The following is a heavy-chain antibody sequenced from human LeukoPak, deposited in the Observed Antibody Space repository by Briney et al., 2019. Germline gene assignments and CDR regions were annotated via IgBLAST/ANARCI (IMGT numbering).Heavy chain of an antibody. CDR2: ISSSGST. J-gene: IGHJ6*03. D-gene: IGHD6-13*01. Sequence: SQTLSLTCTVSGDSISSGDYYWSWIRQPAGKGLEWIGRISSSGSTNYNPSLKSRVTISVDTSKNQFSLKLSSVTAADTAVYYCARRSYSSSPPLYYYYYYMDVWGKGTTVTVSS. CDR3: ARRSYSSSPPLYYYYYYMDV. V-gene: IGHV4-61*02. CDR1: GDSISSGDYY.